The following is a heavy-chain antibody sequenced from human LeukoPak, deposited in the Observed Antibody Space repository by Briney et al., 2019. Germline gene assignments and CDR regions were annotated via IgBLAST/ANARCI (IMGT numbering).Heavy chain of an antibody. CDR2: ISNNGGYT. V-gene: IGHV3-23*01. Sequence: GGSLRLSCAASGFTFSSSAMSWVRQAPGKGLEWVSAISNNGGYTYYADSVQGRFTISRDNSKSTLCLQMNSLRAEDTAVYYCAKAPYYDILTGYDYWGQGTLVTVSS. CDR1: GFTFSSSA. D-gene: IGHD3-9*01. J-gene: IGHJ4*02. CDR3: AKAPYYDILTGYDY.